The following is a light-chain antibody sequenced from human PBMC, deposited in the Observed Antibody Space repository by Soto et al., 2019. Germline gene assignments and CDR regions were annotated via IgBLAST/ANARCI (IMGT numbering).Light chain of an antibody. J-gene: IGKJ2*01. CDR3: QQRSIWPQT. CDR2: DAS. Sequence: EIVLTQSPATLSLSPGERATLSCRASQSVSSYLAWYQQKPGQAPRLLIYDASNRATGIPARFSGSGSGTDFTLTIRRLEPEDFAVYYCQQRSIWPQTFGQGTKLEIK. CDR1: QSVSSY. V-gene: IGKV3-11*01.